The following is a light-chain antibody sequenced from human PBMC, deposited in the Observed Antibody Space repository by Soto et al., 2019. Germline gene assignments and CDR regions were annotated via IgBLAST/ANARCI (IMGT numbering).Light chain of an antibody. CDR2: DNR. V-gene: IGLV1-51*01. CDR1: SSNIGSNS. CDR3: GTWDSSLSAAV. J-gene: IGLJ2*01. Sequence: QTVVTQPPSVSAAPGQRVTISCSGSSSNIGSNSVSWYQQLPGTAPKLLIHDNRNRPAGVPDRFSGSKTGTSATLGITGLGTGDEADYYCGTWDSSLSAAVFGGGTKLTVL.